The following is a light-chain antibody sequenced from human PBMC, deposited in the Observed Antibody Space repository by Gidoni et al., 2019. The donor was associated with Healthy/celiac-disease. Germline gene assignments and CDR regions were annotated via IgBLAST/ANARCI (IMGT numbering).Light chain of an antibody. CDR3: QQYGSSLVT. J-gene: IGKJ4*01. CDR2: GAS. Sequence: EIVLTPSPGTLSLSPWERATLSCRSSQSVSSSYLAWYQQKPGQAPRLLIYGASSRATGIPDRFSGSGSGTDFTLTISRLEPEDFAVYYCQQYGSSLVTFGGGTKVEIK. V-gene: IGKV3-20*01. CDR1: QSVSSSY.